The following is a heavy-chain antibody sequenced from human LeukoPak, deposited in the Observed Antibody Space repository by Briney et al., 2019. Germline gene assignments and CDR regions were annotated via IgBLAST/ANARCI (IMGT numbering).Heavy chain of an antibody. V-gene: IGHV1-2*02. Sequence: ASVKVSFKASGYTFTGYYMHWVRQAPGQGLEWMGWINPNSGGTNYAQKFQGRVTMTRDTSISTAYMELSRLRSDDTAVYYCATRALRLGELSPLDYWGQGTLVTVSS. CDR2: INPNSGGT. CDR1: GYTFTGYY. CDR3: ATRALRLGELSPLDY. D-gene: IGHD3-16*02. J-gene: IGHJ4*02.